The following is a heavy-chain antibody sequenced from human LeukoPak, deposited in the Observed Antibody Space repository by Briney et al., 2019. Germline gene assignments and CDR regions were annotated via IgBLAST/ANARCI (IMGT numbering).Heavy chain of an antibody. CDR2: IYHSGST. Sequence: SETLSLTCTVSGGSISSGGYYWSWIRQPPGKGLEWIGYIYHSGSTYYNPSLKSRVTISVDRSKNRFSLKLSSVTAADTAVYYCARVTPRYCSSTSCYPDYFDYWGQGTLVTVSS. J-gene: IGHJ4*02. D-gene: IGHD2-2*01. CDR3: ARVTPRYCSSTSCYPDYFDY. CDR1: GGSISSGGYY. V-gene: IGHV4-30-2*01.